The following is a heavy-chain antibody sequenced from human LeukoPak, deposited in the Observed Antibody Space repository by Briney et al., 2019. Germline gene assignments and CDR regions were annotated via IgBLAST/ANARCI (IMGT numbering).Heavy chain of an antibody. CDR3: ANTRSITYYYDSSGPDVFDI. D-gene: IGHD3-22*01. CDR1: GFTFSSYA. Sequence: PGGSLRLSCAASGFTFSSYAMSWVRQAPGKGLEWVSAISGSGGSTYYADSVKGRFTISRDNSKNTLYLQMNSLRAEDTAVYYCANTRSITYYYDSSGPDVFDIWGQGTMVTVSS. J-gene: IGHJ3*02. CDR2: ISGSGGST. V-gene: IGHV3-23*01.